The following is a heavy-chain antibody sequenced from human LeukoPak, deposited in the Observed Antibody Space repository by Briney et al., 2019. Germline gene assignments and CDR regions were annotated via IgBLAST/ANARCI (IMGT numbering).Heavy chain of an antibody. CDR3: AKPRRVEMATNYLDY. Sequence: PGGSLRLSCAASGFTFSSYGMHWVRQAPGKGLEWVAFIRYDGSNKYYADSVEGRFTISRDNSKNTLYLQMNSLRAEDTAVYYCAKPRRVEMATNYLDYWGQGTLVTVSS. CDR2: IRYDGSNK. V-gene: IGHV3-30*02. D-gene: IGHD5-24*01. CDR1: GFTFSSYG. J-gene: IGHJ4*02.